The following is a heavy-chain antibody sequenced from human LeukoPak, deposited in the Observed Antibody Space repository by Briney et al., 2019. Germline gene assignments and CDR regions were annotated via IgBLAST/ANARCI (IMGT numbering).Heavy chain of an antibody. D-gene: IGHD3-10*01. Sequence: SQTLSLTCTVSGGSISSGGYYWSWIRQPPGKGLEWIGYIYHSGSTYYNPSLKSRVTISVDTSKNQFSLKLSSVTAADAAVYYCARDYYGSGSHAFDYWGQGTLVTVSS. J-gene: IGHJ4*02. CDR2: IYHSGST. CDR3: ARDYYGSGSHAFDY. CDR1: GGSISSGGYY. V-gene: IGHV4-30-2*05.